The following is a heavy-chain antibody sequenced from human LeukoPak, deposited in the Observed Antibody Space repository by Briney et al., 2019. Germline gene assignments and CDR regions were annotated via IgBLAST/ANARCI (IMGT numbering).Heavy chain of an antibody. CDR2: VNPNSDNT. Sequence: ASVKVSCKASGYTFTSYDINWVRQATGQGLEWMGWVNPNSDNTGYAQKFQGRVTITRNTSISTAYMELSSLRSEDTAVYYCARGRYCSSTSCYVPDDYYYYYYMDVWGKGTTVTVSS. J-gene: IGHJ6*03. D-gene: IGHD2-2*01. V-gene: IGHV1-8*03. CDR3: ARGRYCSSTSCYVPDDYYYYYYMDV. CDR1: GYTFTSYD.